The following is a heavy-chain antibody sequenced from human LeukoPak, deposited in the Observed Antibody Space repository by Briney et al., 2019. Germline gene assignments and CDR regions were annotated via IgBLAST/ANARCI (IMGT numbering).Heavy chain of an antibody. Sequence: KTGGSLRLSCAASGFTFSTYNMNWVRQAPGKGLEWVSSITSSSSYIYYADSVKGRFTISRDNAKNSLYLQMNSLRAEDTAVYYCARDPVSSSWYLGYYYYYYMDVWGKGTTVTVSS. CDR1: GFTFSTYN. CDR2: ITSSSSYI. V-gene: IGHV3-21*01. D-gene: IGHD6-13*01. J-gene: IGHJ6*03. CDR3: ARDPVSSSWYLGYYYYYYMDV.